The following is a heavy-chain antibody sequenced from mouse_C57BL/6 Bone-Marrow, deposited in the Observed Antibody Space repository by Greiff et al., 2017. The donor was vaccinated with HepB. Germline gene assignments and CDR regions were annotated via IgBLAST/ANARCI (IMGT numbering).Heavy chain of an antibody. J-gene: IGHJ4*01. CDR2: IWSGGST. V-gene: IGHV2-2*01. CDR3: ARRRYGNYGNAMDY. D-gene: IGHD2-1*01. CDR1: GFSLTSYG. Sequence: QVQLKESGPGLVQPSQSLSITCTVSGFSLTSYGVHWVRQSPGKGLEWLGVIWSGGSTDYNAAFISRLSISKDNSKSQVFFKMNSLQADDTAIYYCARRRYGNYGNAMDYWGQGTSVTVSS.